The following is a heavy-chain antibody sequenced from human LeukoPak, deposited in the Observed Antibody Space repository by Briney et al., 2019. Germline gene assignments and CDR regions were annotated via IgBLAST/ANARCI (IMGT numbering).Heavy chain of an antibody. Sequence: PSETLSLTCTVSGGSISSGDYYWSWIRQPPGKGLEWMGYIYYSGGTYYNPSLKTRVTISVDTSKNQFSLKLSSVPAADTAVYYCARGRDWFDPWGQGTLVTVSS. CDR1: GGSISSGDYY. J-gene: IGHJ5*02. V-gene: IGHV4-30-4*01. CDR2: IYYSGGT. CDR3: ARGRDWFDP.